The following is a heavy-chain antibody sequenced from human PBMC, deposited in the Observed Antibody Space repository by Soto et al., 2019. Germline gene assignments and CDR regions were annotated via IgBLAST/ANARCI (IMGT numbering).Heavy chain of an antibody. V-gene: IGHV1-2*04. Sequence: GASVKVSCKASGYSFTANSMHWVRQAPGQGLEWMGWINPNNGGTNYAQKFQGWVTMTRDTSISTAYMELSRLRSDDTAVYYCARVRYYYDSSGSADDAFDIWGQGTMVTVSS. D-gene: IGHD3-22*01. CDR3: ARVRYYYDSSGSADDAFDI. CDR2: INPNNGGT. CDR1: GYSFTANS. J-gene: IGHJ3*02.